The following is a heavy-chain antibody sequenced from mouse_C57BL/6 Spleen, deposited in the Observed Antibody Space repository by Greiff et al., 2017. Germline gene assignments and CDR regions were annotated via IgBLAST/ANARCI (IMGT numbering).Heavy chain of an antibody. CDR1: GYTFTSYW. Sequence: QVQLKQSGAELVMPGASVKLSCKASGYTFTSYWMHWVKQRPGQGLEWIGEIDPSDSYTNYNQKFKGKSTLTVDKSSSTAYMQLSSLTSEDSAVYYCARRRYDYPYYAMDYWGQGTSVTVSS. D-gene: IGHD2-4*01. V-gene: IGHV1-69*01. J-gene: IGHJ4*01. CDR3: ARRRYDYPYYAMDY. CDR2: IDPSDSYT.